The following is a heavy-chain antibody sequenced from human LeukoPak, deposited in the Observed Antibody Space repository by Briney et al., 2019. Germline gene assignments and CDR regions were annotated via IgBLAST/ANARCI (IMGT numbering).Heavy chain of an antibody. Sequence: ASVKVSCKVSGYTLTELSMHWVRQAPGKGLEWMGGFDPEDGETIYAQKFQGGVTMTEDTSTDTAYMELSSLRSEDTAVYYCATVIYCSGGSCYPTFDYWGQGTLVTVSS. J-gene: IGHJ4*02. CDR1: GYTLTELS. CDR2: FDPEDGET. V-gene: IGHV1-24*01. D-gene: IGHD2-15*01. CDR3: ATVIYCSGGSCYPTFDY.